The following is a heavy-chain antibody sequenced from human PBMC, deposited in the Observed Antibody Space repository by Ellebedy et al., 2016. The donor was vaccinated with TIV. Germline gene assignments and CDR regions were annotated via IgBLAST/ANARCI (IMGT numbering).Heavy chain of an antibody. CDR2: TYYRSKWYN. CDR3: ARSPGELSLMGIFDY. Sequence: SQTLSLTCAISGDSVSSNSAAWNWIRQSPSRGLEWPGRTYYRSKWYNDYAVSVKSRITINPDTSKNQFSLQLNSVTLEDTAVYYCARSPGELSLMGIFDYWGQGTLVTVSS. CDR1: GDSVSSNSAA. V-gene: IGHV6-1*01. J-gene: IGHJ4*02. D-gene: IGHD3-16*02.